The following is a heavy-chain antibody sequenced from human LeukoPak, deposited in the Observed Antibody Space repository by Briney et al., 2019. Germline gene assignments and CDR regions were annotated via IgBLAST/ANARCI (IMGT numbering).Heavy chain of an antibody. CDR1: GFTFSNYA. CDR2: ISGSGGST. Sequence: GGSLRLSCAASGFTFSNYAMSWVRQAPGKGLEWVSAISGSGGSTYYADSVKGRFTISRDNSKATLYLQMNSLRAEDTAVYYCAKGIAAAGYYFDYWGQGTLVTVSS. CDR3: AKGIAAAGYYFDY. V-gene: IGHV3-23*01. J-gene: IGHJ4*02. D-gene: IGHD6-13*01.